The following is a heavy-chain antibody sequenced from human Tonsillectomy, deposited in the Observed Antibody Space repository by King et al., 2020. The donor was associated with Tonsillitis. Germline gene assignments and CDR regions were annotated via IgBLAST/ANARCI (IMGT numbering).Heavy chain of an antibody. CDR3: ARDRDGYIFDY. V-gene: IGHV3-33*05. D-gene: IGHD5-24*01. CDR2: ISYDGSNK. Sequence: VQLVESGGGVVQPGRSLRLSCAASGFTFSNYEMYWVRQAPGKGLEWVAVISYDGSNKYYVDSVTGRFTISRDNSKNTRYLQMNSLRAEDTAVYYCARDRDGYIFDYWGQGTLVTVSS. CDR1: GFTFSNYE. J-gene: IGHJ4*02.